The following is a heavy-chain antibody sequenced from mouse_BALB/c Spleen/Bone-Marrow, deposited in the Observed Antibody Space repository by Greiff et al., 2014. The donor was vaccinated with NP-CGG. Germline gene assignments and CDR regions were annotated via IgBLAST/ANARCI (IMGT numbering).Heavy chain of an antibody. CDR2: ISSGSSTT. Sequence: EVQLVESGGGLVQPGGSRKLSCAASGFTFSSFGMHWVRQAPEKGLEWAAYISSGSSTTYYADTVKGRFTISRDNPKNTLFLQMTSLRSEDTAMYYCAAITTVVARYAMDYWGQGTSVTVSS. V-gene: IGHV5-17*02. J-gene: IGHJ4*01. CDR3: AAITTVVARYAMDY. CDR1: GFTFSSFG. D-gene: IGHD1-1*01.